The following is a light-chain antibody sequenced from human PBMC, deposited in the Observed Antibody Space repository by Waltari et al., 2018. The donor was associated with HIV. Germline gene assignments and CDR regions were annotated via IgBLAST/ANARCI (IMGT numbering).Light chain of an antibody. CDR3: SSYITTGTIL. V-gene: IGLV2-14*03. Sequence: QSALTQPASVSGSLGQSITISCIGSSSDLGTYNHVSWYQQSPDKAPLLLIRDVNTRHSGIPFRFSASKSGKTATLTISGLQAEDEADYYCSSYITTGTILFGGGTKVTVL. CDR2: DVN. CDR1: SSDLGTYNH. J-gene: IGLJ3*02.